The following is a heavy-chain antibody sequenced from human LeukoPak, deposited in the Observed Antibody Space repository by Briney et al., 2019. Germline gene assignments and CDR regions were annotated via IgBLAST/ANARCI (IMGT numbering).Heavy chain of an antibody. Sequence: GASVKVSCKASGYTFTSYAMHWVRQAPGQRLEWMGWINAGNGNTKYSQKFQGRVTITRDTSASTAYMELSSLRSEDTAVYYCASSTYYYDSSGYYAYWYFDLWGRGTLVTVSS. D-gene: IGHD3-22*01. V-gene: IGHV1-3*01. CDR3: ASSTYYYDSSGYYAYWYFDL. CDR2: INAGNGNT. CDR1: GYTFTSYA. J-gene: IGHJ2*01.